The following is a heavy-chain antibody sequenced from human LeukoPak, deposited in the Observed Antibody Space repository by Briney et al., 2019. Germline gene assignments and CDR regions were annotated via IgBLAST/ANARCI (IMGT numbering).Heavy chain of an antibody. J-gene: IGHJ4*02. CDR2: FDPEDGET. CDR3: ATGRGAVAGTGGYFDY. D-gene: IGHD6-19*01. V-gene: IGHV1-24*01. Sequence: ASVKVSCKVSGYTLTELSMHWVRQAPGKGLEWMGGFDPEDGETIYAQKFQGRVTMTEDTSTDTAHMELSSLRSEDTAVYYCATGRGAVAGTGGYFDYWGQGTLVTVSS. CDR1: GYTLTELS.